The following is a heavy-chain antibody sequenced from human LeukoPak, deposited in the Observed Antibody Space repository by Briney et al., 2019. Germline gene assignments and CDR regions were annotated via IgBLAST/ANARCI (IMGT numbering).Heavy chain of an antibody. Sequence: GGSLRLSCAASGFTFSSYSMNWVRQAPGKGLEWVSYISSSSSTMYYADSVKGRFTISRDNAKNSLYLQMNSLRAEDTAVYYCARDYLTYYDILTGPGVYYFDYWGQGTLVTVSS. CDR1: GFTFSSYS. D-gene: IGHD3-9*01. J-gene: IGHJ4*02. CDR2: ISSSSSTM. V-gene: IGHV3-48*04. CDR3: ARDYLTYYDILTGPGVYYFDY.